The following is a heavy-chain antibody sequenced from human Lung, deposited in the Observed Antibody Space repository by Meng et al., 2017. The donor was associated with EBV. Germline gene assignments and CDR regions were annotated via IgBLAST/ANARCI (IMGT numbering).Heavy chain of an antibody. V-gene: IGHV4-4*02. J-gene: IGHJ4*02. CDR1: GGPISSSNW. D-gene: IGHD2-21*02. CDR3: ARVVTALWGYYFDY. Sequence: QVPVQEPGPVVVKPSGPLPLTCAVSGGPISSSNWWSWVRQPPGKGLEWIGEIYHSGSTNYNPSLKSRVTISVDKSKNQFSLKLSSVTAADTAVYYCARVVTALWGYYFDYWGQGTLVTVSS. CDR2: IYHSGST.